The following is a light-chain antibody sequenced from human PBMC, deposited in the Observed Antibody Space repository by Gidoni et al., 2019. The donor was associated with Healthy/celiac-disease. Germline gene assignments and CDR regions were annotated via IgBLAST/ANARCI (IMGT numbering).Light chain of an antibody. CDR1: KSGSQS. V-gene: IGLV3-21*03. CDR2: DDS. CDR3: QVWDSSSDHVV. J-gene: IGLJ2*01. Sequence: YVLTQPPSGSVAPGKTARITCGGNKSGSQSVHWYQQKPGQAPVLVVYDDSDRPSGIPERFSGSNSGNTATLTISRVEAGDEADYSCQVWDSSSDHVVFGGGTKLTVL.